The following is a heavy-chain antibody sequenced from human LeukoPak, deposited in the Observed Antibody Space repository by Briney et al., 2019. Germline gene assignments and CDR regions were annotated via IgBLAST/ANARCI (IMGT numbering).Heavy chain of an antibody. CDR3: ARLSGGIAVAGTIFDY. CDR1: GNSISSGDYY. D-gene: IGHD6-19*01. V-gene: IGHV4-61*02. Sequence: SETLSLTCTVSGNSISSGDYYWSWIRQPAGKGLEWIGRIYTSGSTTYNPSLKSRVTISGDTSKNQFSLKLSSVTAADTAVYYCARLSGGIAVAGTIFDYWGQGTLVTVSS. J-gene: IGHJ4*02. CDR2: IYTSGST.